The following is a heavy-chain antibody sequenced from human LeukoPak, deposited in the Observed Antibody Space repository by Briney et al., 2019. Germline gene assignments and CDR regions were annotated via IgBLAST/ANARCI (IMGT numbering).Heavy chain of an antibody. D-gene: IGHD5-18*01. Sequence: PSETLSLTCTVFGGGSISSNSYYWGWIRQPPGKGLEWIGSISYSGSTYYNSSLKSRVTISVDTSKNQFSLKLSSVTAADTAVYYCARDGHHGYSYVGYWGQGTLVTVSS. CDR2: ISYSGST. V-gene: IGHV4-39*07. CDR3: ARDGHHGYSYVGY. CDR1: GGGSISSNSYY. J-gene: IGHJ1*01.